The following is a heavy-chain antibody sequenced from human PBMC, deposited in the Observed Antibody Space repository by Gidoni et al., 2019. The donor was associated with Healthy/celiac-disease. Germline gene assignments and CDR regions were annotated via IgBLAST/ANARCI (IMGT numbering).Heavy chain of an antibody. Sequence: EVQLVESGGGLVQPGGSLRLSCAASAFTFSDYSIHWVRQAPGKGLVWVPRIKNDGTITIYADSVKGRFTIPRDNAKNTLYLQMNTLRVEDTAVYYCARAGGSGALDIWGQGTMVTVSS. CDR2: IKNDGTIT. CDR3: ARAGGSGALDI. J-gene: IGHJ3*02. CDR1: AFTFSDYS. V-gene: IGHV3-74*01. D-gene: IGHD3-3*01.